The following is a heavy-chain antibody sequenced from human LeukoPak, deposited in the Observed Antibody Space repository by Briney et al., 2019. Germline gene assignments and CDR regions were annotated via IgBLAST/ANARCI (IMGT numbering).Heavy chain of an antibody. Sequence: GGSLRLSCAASGFTFSSYSMNWVRQAPGKGLEWVSYISSSSTSIYYADSVKGRFTISRDNAKKSVYLQMHSLRADDTAVYYCAREGSLGWGQGTMVTVSS. CDR1: GFTFSSYS. J-gene: IGHJ3*01. V-gene: IGHV3-48*04. CDR2: ISSSSTSI. D-gene: IGHD3-10*01. CDR3: AREGSLG.